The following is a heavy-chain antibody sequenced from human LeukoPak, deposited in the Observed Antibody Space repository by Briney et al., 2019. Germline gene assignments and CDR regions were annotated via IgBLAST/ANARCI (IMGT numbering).Heavy chain of an antibody. CDR1: GGTFSSYA. D-gene: IGHD4-11*01. Sequence: ASVKVSCKASGGTFSSYAISWVRQAPGQGLEWMGGIIPIFGTANYAQKFQGRVTITTDESTSTAYMELSSLRSEDTAVYYCASGKTTVTLLHFDYWGQGTLVTVSS. J-gene: IGHJ4*02. CDR3: ASGKTTVTLLHFDY. V-gene: IGHV1-69*05. CDR2: IIPIFGTA.